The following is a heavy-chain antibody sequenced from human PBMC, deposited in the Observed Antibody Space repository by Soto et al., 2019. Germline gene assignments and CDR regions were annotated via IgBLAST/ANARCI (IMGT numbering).Heavy chain of an antibody. CDR3: ARDRDYSFDW. V-gene: IGHV3-48*01. CDR2: IRTSDNNK. D-gene: IGHD4-4*01. J-gene: IGHJ4*02. CDR1: GFTVSSYS. Sequence: GGSLRLSCTASGFTVSSYSVHWIRQAPGKGVEWVAYIRTSDNNKSYADSVKGRFTISTDNAKNSLYLEMNSLRVEDAAVYYCARDRDYSFDWWGQGTLVTVSS.